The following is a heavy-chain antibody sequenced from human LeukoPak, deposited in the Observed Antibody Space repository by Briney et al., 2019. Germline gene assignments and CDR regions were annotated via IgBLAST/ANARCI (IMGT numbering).Heavy chain of an antibody. J-gene: IGHJ4*02. CDR3: ARGRGYSGRPRGYFDY. V-gene: IGHV4-4*09. Sequence: SETLSLTCTVSGASISNYYWSWIRQTPEKGLEWMGHIHTSGESRYYPSLESRLTMSIDTSKNQFSLKLSSVTAADTAVYYCARGRGYSGRPRGYFDYWGQGTLVTVSS. D-gene: IGHD5-12*01. CDR1: GASISNYY. CDR2: IHTSGES.